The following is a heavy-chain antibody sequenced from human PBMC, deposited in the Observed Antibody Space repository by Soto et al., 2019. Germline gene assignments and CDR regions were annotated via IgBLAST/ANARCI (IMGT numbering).Heavy chain of an antibody. V-gene: IGHV6-1*01. CDR3: ARVQSTSWGYYYAVDV. J-gene: IGHJ6*01. Sequence: SQTLSLTCVISGDSVSSNSAGWNWIRQSPSRGLEWLGRTFYRSKWYNDYAVSLKGRISINADTSEDQISLRLNSVTAADTAVYYCARVQSTSWGYYYAVDVWGQGTTVTVSS. CDR2: TFYRSKWYN. CDR1: GDSVSSNSAG. D-gene: IGHD2-2*01.